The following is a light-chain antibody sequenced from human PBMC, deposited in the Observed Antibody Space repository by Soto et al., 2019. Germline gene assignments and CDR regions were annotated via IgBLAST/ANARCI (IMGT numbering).Light chain of an antibody. CDR2: EVS. Sequence: QSVLTQPPSASGTPGQRVTISCSGSSSNIGSNTVNWYQQLPGKAPKLMISEVSKRPSGVPDRFSGSKSGNTASLTVSGLQAEDEADYYCSSFAGNNNLVFGGGTKVTVL. CDR3: SSFAGNNNLV. V-gene: IGLV2-8*01. J-gene: IGLJ2*01. CDR1: SSNIGSNT.